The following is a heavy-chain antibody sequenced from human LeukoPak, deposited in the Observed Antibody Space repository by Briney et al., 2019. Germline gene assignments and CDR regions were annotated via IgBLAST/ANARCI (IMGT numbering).Heavy chain of an antibody. Sequence: ASVKVSCKASGYTFTSYYMHWVRQAPGQGLEWMGIINPSGGSTSYAQKFQGRVTMTRDTSTGTVYMELSSLRSEDTAVYYCARERAARPIHYYYYYGMDVWGQGTTVTVSS. V-gene: IGHV1-46*01. D-gene: IGHD6-6*01. CDR2: INPSGGST. CDR1: GYTFTSYY. J-gene: IGHJ6*02. CDR3: ARERAARPIHYYYYYGMDV.